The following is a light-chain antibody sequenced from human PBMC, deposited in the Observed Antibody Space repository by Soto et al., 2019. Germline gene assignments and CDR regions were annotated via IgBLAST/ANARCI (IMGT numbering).Light chain of an antibody. CDR1: QSVSRSY. CDR2: GAS. CDR3: QQYGSSPLT. V-gene: IGKV3-20*01. J-gene: IGKJ4*01. Sequence: EIVWTQSPGTLSLSPRERATLSCRASQSVSRSYLDWYQQKPGQAPRLLIYGASSRATGIPDRFSGSGSRTDFTLTISRLEPEEFAEYYCQQYGSSPLTFGGGTKVEIK.